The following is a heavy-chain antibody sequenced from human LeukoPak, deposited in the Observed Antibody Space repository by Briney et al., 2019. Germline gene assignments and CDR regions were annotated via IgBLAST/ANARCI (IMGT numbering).Heavy chain of an antibody. CDR2: IIPIFGTA. CDR1: GGTFSSYA. J-gene: IGHJ4*02. Sequence: ASVTVSCKASGGTFSSYAISWVRQAPGQGLEWMGGIIPIFGTANYAQKFQGRVTITADESTSTAYMELSSLRSEDTAVYYCARLGAYEAAGILDYWGQGTLVTVSS. CDR3: ARLGAYEAAGILDY. D-gene: IGHD6-13*01. V-gene: IGHV1-69*13.